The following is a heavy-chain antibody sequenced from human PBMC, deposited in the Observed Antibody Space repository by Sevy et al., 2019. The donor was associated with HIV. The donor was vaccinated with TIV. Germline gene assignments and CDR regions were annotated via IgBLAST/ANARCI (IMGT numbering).Heavy chain of an antibody. CDR3: ARDQLGSIDY. CDR2: VSCDGSEI. J-gene: IGHJ4*02. D-gene: IGHD7-27*01. Sequence: GGSLRLSCAVSGFTFSTYAMHWVRQAPGKGLECVAIVSCDGSEISYADSVKGRFTISRDNSRNTLYLQMNSLRTEDTALYYCARDQLGSIDYWGQGTLVTVSS. V-gene: IGHV3-30-3*01. CDR1: GFTFSTYA.